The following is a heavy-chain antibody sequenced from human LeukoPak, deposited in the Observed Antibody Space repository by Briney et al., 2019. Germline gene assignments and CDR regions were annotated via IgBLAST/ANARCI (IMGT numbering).Heavy chain of an antibody. J-gene: IGHJ4*02. CDR1: GFTFSDYY. CDR3: ARVVWDYVWGSYRSAYFFDY. Sequence: GGSLRLSCAASGFTFSDYYMSWIRQAPGKGLEWVSYISSSGGTIYYADSVKGRFTISRDIAKNSLYLQMNSLRAEDTAVYYCARVVWDYVWGSYRSAYFFDYWGQGTLVTVSS. CDR2: ISSSGGTI. D-gene: IGHD3-16*02. V-gene: IGHV3-11*01.